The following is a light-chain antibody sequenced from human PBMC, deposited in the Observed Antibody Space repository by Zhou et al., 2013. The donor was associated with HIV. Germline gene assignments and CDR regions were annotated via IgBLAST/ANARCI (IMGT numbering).Light chain of an antibody. J-gene: IGLJ1*01. Sequence: QSVLTQPPSVSGAPGQRVTISCTGSSSNIGGGFDVQWYQHLPGTAPKLLIYANSNRPSGVPDRFSGSKSGTSASLAITGLQAEDEADYYCCSYGGSSYVFGTGTEVTVL. CDR1: SSNIGGGFD. V-gene: IGLV1-40*01. CDR2: ANS. CDR3: CSYGGSSYV.